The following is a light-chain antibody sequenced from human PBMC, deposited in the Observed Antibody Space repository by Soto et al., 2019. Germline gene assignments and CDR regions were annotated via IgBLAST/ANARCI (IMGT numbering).Light chain of an antibody. CDR3: QQYGSSPPVT. Sequence: EIVLTQSPGTLSLSPGERATLSCRASQSVSSSYLAWYQQKPGQAPRLLIYGASSRATGIPDRFSGSGSGTDSTLTITTLEPEHFAVYYCQQYGSSPPVTFGQGTKV. J-gene: IGKJ1*01. CDR2: GAS. V-gene: IGKV3-20*01. CDR1: QSVSSSY.